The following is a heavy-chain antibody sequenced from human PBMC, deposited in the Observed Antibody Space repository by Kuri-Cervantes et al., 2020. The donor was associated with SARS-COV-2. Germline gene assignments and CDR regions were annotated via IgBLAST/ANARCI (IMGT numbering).Heavy chain of an antibody. V-gene: IGHV4-59*01. J-gene: IGHJ4*02. Sequence: LSCTVSGDSITNYYWSWIRQPPGKGLEWIGYVYYSGSTNYNPSLKSRVTISVDTSKNQFSLKLSSVTAADTAVYYCARGTSNAAPPGDYWGQGTLVTVSS. D-gene: IGHD4-11*01. CDR3: ARGTSNAAPPGDY. CDR1: GDSITNYY. CDR2: VYYSGST.